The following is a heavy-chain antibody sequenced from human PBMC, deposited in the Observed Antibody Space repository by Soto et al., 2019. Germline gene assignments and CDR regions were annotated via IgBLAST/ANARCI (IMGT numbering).Heavy chain of an antibody. V-gene: IGHV1-8*01. CDR2: MQPSTGRT. CDR3: ARGVSAGVDY. Sequence: ASVKVSCKASGYSFTSLDINWVRQTAGQGLEWMGWMQPSTGRTGYAQKFQGRVTKTRDTSINTAYMELTTLTSDDTALYYCARGVSAGVDYWGQGTLVTVSS. CDR1: GYSFTSLD. J-gene: IGHJ4*02. D-gene: IGHD1-26*01.